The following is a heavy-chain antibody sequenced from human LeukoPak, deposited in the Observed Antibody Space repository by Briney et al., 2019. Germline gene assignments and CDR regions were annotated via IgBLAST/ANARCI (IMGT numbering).Heavy chain of an antibody. CDR3: ASSRKGAVAGKMNAFDI. CDR1: GGTFSSYA. V-gene: IGHV1-69*05. D-gene: IGHD6-19*01. J-gene: IGHJ3*02. Sequence: GASVKVSCKASGGTFSSYAISWVRQAPGQGLEWMGGIIPIFGTANYAQKFQGRVTMTRDMSTSTVYMELSSLRSEDTAMYYCASSRKGAVAGKMNAFDIWGQGTMVTVSS. CDR2: IIPIFGTA.